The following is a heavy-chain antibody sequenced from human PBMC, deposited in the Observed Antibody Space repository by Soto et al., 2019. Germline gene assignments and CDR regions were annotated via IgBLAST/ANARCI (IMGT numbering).Heavy chain of an antibody. D-gene: IGHD2-2*01. CDR1: GGSISSGGYY. V-gene: IGHV4-31*03. Sequence: SENLSLTCTVSGGSISSGGYYWSWIRQHPGKGLEWIGYIYYSGSTYYNPSLKSRVTISVDTSKNQFSLKLSSVTAADTAVYYCATSPYCSSTSCYRQNWFDPWGQGTLVTAPQ. CDR2: IYYSGST. J-gene: IGHJ5*02. CDR3: ATSPYCSSTSCYRQNWFDP.